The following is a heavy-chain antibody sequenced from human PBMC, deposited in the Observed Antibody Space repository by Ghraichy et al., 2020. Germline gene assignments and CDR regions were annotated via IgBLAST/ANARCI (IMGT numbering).Heavy chain of an antibody. CDR1: GGSFSGYY. CDR2: INHSGST. D-gene: IGHD2-15*01. V-gene: IGHV4-34*01. Sequence: SETLSLTCAVYGGSFSGYYWSWIRQPPGKGLEWIGEINHSGSTNYNPSLKSRVTISVDTSKNQFSLKLSSVTAADTAVYYCARGRLPRIGWFDPWGQGTLVTVSS. CDR3: ARGRLPRIGWFDP. J-gene: IGHJ5*02.